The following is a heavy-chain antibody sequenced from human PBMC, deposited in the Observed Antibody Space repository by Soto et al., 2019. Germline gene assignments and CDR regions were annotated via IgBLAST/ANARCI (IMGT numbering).Heavy chain of an antibody. CDR3: ARFGVYGSGSYYYYYGMDV. CDR1: GYTFTGYY. J-gene: IGHJ6*02. Sequence: ASVKVSCKASGYTFTGYYMHWVRQAPGQGLEWMGWINPNSGGTNYAQKFQGWVTMTRDTSISTVYMELSRLRSDDTAVYYCARFGVYGSGSYYYYYGMDVWGQGTTVTVSS. V-gene: IGHV1-2*04. D-gene: IGHD3-10*01. CDR2: INPNSGGT.